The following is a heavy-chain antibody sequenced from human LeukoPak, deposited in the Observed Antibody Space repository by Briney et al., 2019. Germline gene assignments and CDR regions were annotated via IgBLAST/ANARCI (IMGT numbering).Heavy chain of an antibody. CDR2: IYYSGST. J-gene: IGHJ4*02. D-gene: IGHD3-22*01. CDR3: ARYYDSSGYAPSWYFDY. V-gene: IGHV4-31*03. CDR1: GGSISSGGYY. Sequence: SETLSLTCTVSGGSISSGGYYWSWIRQHPGKGLEWIGYIYYSGSTYYNPSFKSRVTISVDTSKNQFSLKLSSVTAADTAVYYCARYYDSSGYAPSWYFDYWGQGTLVTVSS.